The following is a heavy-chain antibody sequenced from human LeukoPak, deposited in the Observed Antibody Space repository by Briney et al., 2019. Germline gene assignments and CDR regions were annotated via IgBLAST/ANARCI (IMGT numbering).Heavy chain of an antibody. Sequence: GGSLRLSCAVSGFTFSEYYMGSIRQAPGRGLEWVSYISSSSTYTKYADSVKGRVTISRDNAKNSLYLQMNSLRAEDTAVYYCALHSSSWTIDSWGQGTLVTVSS. V-gene: IGHV3-11*06. D-gene: IGHD6-13*01. CDR1: GFTFSEYY. CDR3: ALHSSSWTIDS. J-gene: IGHJ4*02. CDR2: ISSSSTYT.